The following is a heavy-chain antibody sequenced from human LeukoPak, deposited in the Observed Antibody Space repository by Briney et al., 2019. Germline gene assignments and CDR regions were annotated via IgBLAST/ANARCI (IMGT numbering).Heavy chain of an antibody. Sequence: GGSLRLSCAASGFTFSSYSMNWVRQAPGRGLEWVSSIRSSSGYIYYADSVKGRFTISRDNAKNSVYLQMNSLRAEDTAVYYCARGSSGGDYWGQGTLVTVSS. V-gene: IGHV3-21*01. D-gene: IGHD3-16*01. J-gene: IGHJ4*02. CDR1: GFTFSSYS. CDR2: IRSSSGYI. CDR3: ARGSSGGDY.